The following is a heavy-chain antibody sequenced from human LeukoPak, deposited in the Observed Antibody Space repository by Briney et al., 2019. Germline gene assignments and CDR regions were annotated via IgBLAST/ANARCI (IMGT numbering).Heavy chain of an antibody. Sequence: APLSLPCAFYGGSFSGYYWSWIRQPPGKGLEWIGEINHSGSTNYNPSLKSRVTISVDTSKNQFSLKLSSVTAADTAVYYCARGRLNYDILTGYYTRFFDYWGQGTLVTVSS. D-gene: IGHD3-9*01. CDR2: INHSGST. J-gene: IGHJ4*02. CDR1: GGSFSGYY. CDR3: ARGRLNYDILTGYYTRFFDY. V-gene: IGHV4-34*01.